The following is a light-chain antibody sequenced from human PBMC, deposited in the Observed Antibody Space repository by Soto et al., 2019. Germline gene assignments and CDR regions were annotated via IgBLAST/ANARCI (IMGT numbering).Light chain of an antibody. J-gene: IGKJ4*01. Sequence: EIVLTQSPGTLSLSPGERATLSCRASQSVSSSFLAWYQQKPGQAPRLLIYGASNRATGIPDRFSGSGSGTDFTLTISSLQTDDFASYYCLHYSTYPLTFGGGTRVDI. V-gene: IGKV3-20*01. CDR3: LHYSTYPLT. CDR1: QSVSSSF. CDR2: GAS.